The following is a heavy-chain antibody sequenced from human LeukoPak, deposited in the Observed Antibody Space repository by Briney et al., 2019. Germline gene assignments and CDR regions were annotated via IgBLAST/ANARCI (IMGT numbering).Heavy chain of an antibody. D-gene: IGHD3-3*01. CDR3: ARRVTRTWSGYYTAWFDP. Sequence: SQTLSLTCAVSGGSISSGGYSWSWIRQPPGKGLEWIGSIYYSGSTYYNPSLKSRVTISVDTSKNQFSLKLSSVTAADTAVYYCARRVTRTWSGYYTAWFDPWGQGTLVTVSS. J-gene: IGHJ5*02. CDR1: GGSISSGGYS. CDR2: IYYSGST. V-gene: IGHV4-30-2*03.